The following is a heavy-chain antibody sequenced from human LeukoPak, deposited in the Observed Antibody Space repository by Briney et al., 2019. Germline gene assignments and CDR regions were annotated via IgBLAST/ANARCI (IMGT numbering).Heavy chain of an antibody. D-gene: IGHD6-19*01. CDR3: ARDQLSGWNYYGMDV. J-gene: IGHJ6*02. V-gene: IGHV4-59*01. CDR1: GGSISSYY. CDR2: ISYSGSI. Sequence: PSEPLSLTCTVSGGSISSYYWSWIRQPPGKGLEWIGYISYSGSINYNPSLKSRVTISVDTSKNQFSLKLSSVTAADTAVYYCARDQLSGWNYYGMDVWGQGTTVTVSS.